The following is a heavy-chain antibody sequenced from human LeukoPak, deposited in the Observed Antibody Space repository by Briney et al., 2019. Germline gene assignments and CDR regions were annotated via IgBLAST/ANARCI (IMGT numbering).Heavy chain of an antibody. J-gene: IGHJ4*02. CDR2: ISGSGGST. Sequence: GGSLRLSCAASGFTFSSYGMSWVRQAPGKGLEWVSAISGSGGSTYYADSVKGRFTISRDNSKNTLYLQMNSLRAEDMAVYYCASNPVMVRGVIMHWGQGTLVTVSS. V-gene: IGHV3-23*01. CDR1: GFTFSSYG. CDR3: ASNPVMVRGVIMH. D-gene: IGHD3-10*01.